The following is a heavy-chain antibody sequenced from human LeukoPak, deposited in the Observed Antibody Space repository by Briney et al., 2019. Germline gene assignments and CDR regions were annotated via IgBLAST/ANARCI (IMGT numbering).Heavy chain of an antibody. CDR1: GGSFSGYY. Sequence: SETLSLTCGVYGGSFSGYYWTWIRQPPGKGLEWIGEINHSGSTNYNSSLKSRVTISVDTSKNQISLKLSSVTAADTAVYYCARSDRRGIYYYYMDVWGKGTTVTVSS. CDR3: ARSDRRGIYYYYMDV. V-gene: IGHV4-34*01. CDR2: INHSGST. J-gene: IGHJ6*03. D-gene: IGHD3-16*01.